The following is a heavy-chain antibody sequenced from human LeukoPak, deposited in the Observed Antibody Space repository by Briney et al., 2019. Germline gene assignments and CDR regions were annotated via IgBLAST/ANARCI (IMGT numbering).Heavy chain of an antibody. CDR3: ARDQGWCSSTSCPNDAFDI. CDR2: IYHSGST. CDR1: GYSISSGYY. Sequence: KPSETLSLTCTVSGYSISSGYYWGWIRQPPGKGLEWIGSIYHSGSTNYNPSLKSRVTISVDTSKNQFSLKLSSVTAADTAVYYCARDQGWCSSTSCPNDAFDIWGQGTMVTVSS. D-gene: IGHD2-2*01. J-gene: IGHJ3*02. V-gene: IGHV4-38-2*02.